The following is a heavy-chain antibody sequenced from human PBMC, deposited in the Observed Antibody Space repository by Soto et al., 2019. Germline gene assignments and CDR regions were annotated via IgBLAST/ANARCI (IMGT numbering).Heavy chain of an antibody. Sequence: GGSLRLFCAASGFTFSSYDMHWVRQATGKGLEWVSAIGTAGDTYYPGSVKGRFTISRENAKNSLYLQMNSLRAEDTAVYYCARDTAAAGTPPYYYGMDVWAQGTTVTVSS. CDR1: GFTFSSYD. V-gene: IGHV3-13*01. CDR3: ARDTAAAGTPPYYYGMDV. J-gene: IGHJ6*02. CDR2: IGTAGDT. D-gene: IGHD6-13*01.